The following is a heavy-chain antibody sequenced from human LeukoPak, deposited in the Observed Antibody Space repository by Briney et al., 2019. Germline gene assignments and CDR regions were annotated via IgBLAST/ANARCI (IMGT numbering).Heavy chain of an antibody. J-gene: IGHJ3*02. D-gene: IGHD3-9*01. V-gene: IGHV1-24*01. CDR3: AKVLLRYFDWLLSRSGTFDI. CDR1: GYTLTELS. Sequence: GASVKVSCKVSGYTLTELSMHWVRQAPGKGLEWMGGFDPEDGETIYAQKFQGRVTMTEDTSTDTAYMELSSLRSEDTAVYYCAKVLLRYFDWLLSRSGTFDIWGQGTMVTVSS. CDR2: FDPEDGET.